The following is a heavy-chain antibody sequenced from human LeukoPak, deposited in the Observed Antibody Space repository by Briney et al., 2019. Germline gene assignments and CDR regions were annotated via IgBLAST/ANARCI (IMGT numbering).Heavy chain of an antibody. V-gene: IGHV3-23*01. CDR1: GFTFSSYA. D-gene: IGHD5-18*01. CDR3: ARDEYSYGYRTGVSDY. Sequence: GGSLRLSCAASGFTFSSYAMSWVRQAPGKGLEWVSAISGSGVSTYYADSVKGRFTISRDNSKNTLYLQMNSLRAEDTAVYYCARDEYSYGYRTGVSDYWGQGTLVTVSS. J-gene: IGHJ4*02. CDR2: ISGSGVST.